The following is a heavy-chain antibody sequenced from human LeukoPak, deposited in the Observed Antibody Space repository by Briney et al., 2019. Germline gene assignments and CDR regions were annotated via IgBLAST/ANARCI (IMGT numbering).Heavy chain of an antibody. Sequence: GASVKVSCKASGYTFTSYYIHWVRQAPGQRLEWMGIINPSGGSTSYAQKFQGRVTMTRNTSISTAYMELSSLRSEDTAVYYCARVGYSRGWLLYYYYYYYMDVWGKGTTVTISS. CDR3: ARVGYSRGWLLYYYYYYYMDV. V-gene: IGHV1-46*01. CDR1: GYTFTSYY. D-gene: IGHD6-19*01. CDR2: INPSGGST. J-gene: IGHJ6*03.